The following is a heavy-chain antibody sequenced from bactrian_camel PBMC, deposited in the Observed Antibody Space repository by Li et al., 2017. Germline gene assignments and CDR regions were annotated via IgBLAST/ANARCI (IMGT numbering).Heavy chain of an antibody. CDR1: RYLSNTNC. J-gene: IGHJ4*01. D-gene: IGHD2*01. Sequence: HVQLVESGGGSVQAGGSLRLSCVSSRYLSNTNCTVWFRQAPGKEREGVATIYTYRGSTYYSDSIKGRFAVSHVNSNNTLHLQMNSLKPEDTAVYYCAADLGWCGSAPLQREFRNWGQGTQVTVS. CDR2: IYTYRGST. CDR3: AADLGWCGSAPLQREFRN. V-gene: IGHV3S54*01.